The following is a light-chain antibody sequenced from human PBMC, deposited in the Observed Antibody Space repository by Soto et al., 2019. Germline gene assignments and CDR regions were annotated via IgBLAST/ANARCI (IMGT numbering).Light chain of an antibody. CDR2: AAS. Sequence: DIQMTQSPSSLSASLGDRVTIACRASQSISNFLNWVQHKPGNAPKVLISAASTLQSGVPPRFSGSESGTDFTLIISSLQPEDSASYYCQQDYNSVLTFGGGTKVDIK. V-gene: IGKV1-39*01. CDR1: QSISNF. CDR3: QQDYNSVLT. J-gene: IGKJ4*01.